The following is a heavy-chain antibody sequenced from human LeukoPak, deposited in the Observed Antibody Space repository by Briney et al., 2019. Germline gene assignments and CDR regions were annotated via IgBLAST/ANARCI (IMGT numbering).Heavy chain of an antibody. CDR1: GGTFSSYA. Sequence: SVKVSCKASGGTFSSYAISWVRQAPGQGLEWMGGIIPIFGTANYAQKFQGRVTITADKSTSTAYMELSSLRSEDTAVYYCARGKHWNDLTFDYWGQGTLVTVSS. D-gene: IGHD1-1*01. CDR3: ARGKHWNDLTFDY. V-gene: IGHV1-69*06. CDR2: IIPIFGTA. J-gene: IGHJ4*02.